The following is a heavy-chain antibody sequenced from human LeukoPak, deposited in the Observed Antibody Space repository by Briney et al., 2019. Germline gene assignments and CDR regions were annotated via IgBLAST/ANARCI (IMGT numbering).Heavy chain of an antibody. CDR3: ARVVQRSTSYTWDYYYYYYMDV. CDR1: GGSISSYY. J-gene: IGHJ6*03. D-gene: IGHD2-2*01. CDR2: IYYSGST. Sequence: SETLSLTCTVSGGSISSYYWSWIRRPPGKGLEWIGYIYYSGSTNYNPSLKSRVTISVDTSKNQFSLKLSSVTAADTAVYYCARVVQRSTSYTWDYYYYYYMDVWGKGTTVTVSS. V-gene: IGHV4-59*01.